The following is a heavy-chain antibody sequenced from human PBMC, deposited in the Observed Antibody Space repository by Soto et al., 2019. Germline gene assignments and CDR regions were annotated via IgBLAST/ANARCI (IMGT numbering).Heavy chain of an antibody. V-gene: IGHV4-30-4*01. CDR2: IYYSGST. D-gene: IGHD2-2*01. CDR3: ARVCSSTSCYYARNNWFDP. J-gene: IGHJ5*02. CDR1: GGSISSGGYY. Sequence: PSETLSLTCTVSGGSISSGGYYWSWIRQPPGKGLEWIGYIYYSGSTYYNPSLKSRVTISVDTSKNQFSLKLSSVTAADTAVYYCARVCSSTSCYYARNNWFDPWGQGTLVTVSS.